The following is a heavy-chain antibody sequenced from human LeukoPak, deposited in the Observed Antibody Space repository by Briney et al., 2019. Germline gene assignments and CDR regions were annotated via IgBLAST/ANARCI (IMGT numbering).Heavy chain of an antibody. V-gene: IGHV1-8*03. J-gene: IGHJ4*02. Sequence: ASVKVSCKASGYTFSMYDVNWVRQATGQGLEWMGWMHPNSGNTDYAQNFQGRVTFTTDTSISTAYMELSGLRSEDTAVYYCATTMAGYYFDYWGQGTPVTVSS. D-gene: IGHD5-24*01. CDR1: GYTFSMYD. CDR2: MHPNSGNT. CDR3: ATTMAGYYFDY.